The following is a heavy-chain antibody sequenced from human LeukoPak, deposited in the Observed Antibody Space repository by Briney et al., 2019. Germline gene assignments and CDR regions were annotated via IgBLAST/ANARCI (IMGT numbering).Heavy chain of an antibody. J-gene: IGHJ4*02. Sequence: ASVTVSFTSSGYTFTVYYMHWVRQAPGQGLEWMGWINPNSGGTNYAQKFQGRVTMTRDTSISTAYMELSRLRSDDTAVYYCARVLGYYDSSGYGYWGQGTLVTVSS. CDR3: ARVLGYYDSSGYGY. D-gene: IGHD3-22*01. V-gene: IGHV1-2*02. CDR1: GYTFTVYY. CDR2: INPNSGGT.